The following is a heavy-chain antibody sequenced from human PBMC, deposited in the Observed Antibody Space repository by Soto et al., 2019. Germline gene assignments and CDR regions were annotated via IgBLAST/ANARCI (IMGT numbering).Heavy chain of an antibody. CDR2: INPNGGST. CDR3: ARSAPYDY. V-gene: IGHV1-46*01. Sequence: QVQLMQSGAEVKKPGASVRVSCKASGYTFTNYYVHWVRQAPGQGLEWMGFINPNGGSTTSAQKSQGRFTVTTDTSTRTVYMQLSSLRSEDTAVFYCARSAPYDYWGQGTLVTVSS. CDR1: GYTFTNYY. J-gene: IGHJ4*02.